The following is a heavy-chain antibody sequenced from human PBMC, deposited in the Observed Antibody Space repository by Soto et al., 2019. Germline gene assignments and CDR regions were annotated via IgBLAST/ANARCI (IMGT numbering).Heavy chain of an antibody. CDR2: INSSGST. J-gene: IGHJ5*02. CDR1: GGSFGSSAYY. V-gene: IGHV4-39*01. CDR3: SRRAPEGFDP. Sequence: SETLSLTCTVSGGSFGSSAYYWGWIRRAPGKGLEWIGSINSSGSTFSNPSLKSRVTLSVDTSKNQFSLKLTSVTAADTALYYCSRRAPEGFDPWGQGXLVTVYS.